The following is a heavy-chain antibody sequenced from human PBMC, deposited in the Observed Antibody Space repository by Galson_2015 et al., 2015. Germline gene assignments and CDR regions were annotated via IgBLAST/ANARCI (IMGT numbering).Heavy chain of an antibody. CDR3: ATVTKPLRYFDS. CDR1: GFTFSSSW. D-gene: IGHD3-9*01. Sequence: SLRLSCAASGFTFSSSWMSWVRQAPGKGLEWVANMDPEGSGKFYVDSVKGRFTVSRDNAKNSVYLQMDSLRAEDTAVYYCATVTKPLRYFDSWGQGTLVTVSS. CDR2: MDPEGSGK. V-gene: IGHV3-7*01. J-gene: IGHJ4*02.